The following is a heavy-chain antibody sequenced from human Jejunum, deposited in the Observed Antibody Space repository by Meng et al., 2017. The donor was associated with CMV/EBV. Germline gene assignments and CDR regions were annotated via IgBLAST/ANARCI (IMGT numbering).Heavy chain of an antibody. V-gene: IGHV3-72*01. Sequence: SGFTFSSYAMSWVRQAPGKGLEWVGHIRNKANSYTTEYAASVQGRFTISRDDSKNSLYLQMNSLKIEDTAVYYCTKGPAWPYFFDSWGQGTEVTVSS. J-gene: IGHJ4*02. CDR2: IRNKANSYTT. D-gene: IGHD2/OR15-2a*01. CDR1: GFTFSSYA. CDR3: TKGPAWPYFFDS.